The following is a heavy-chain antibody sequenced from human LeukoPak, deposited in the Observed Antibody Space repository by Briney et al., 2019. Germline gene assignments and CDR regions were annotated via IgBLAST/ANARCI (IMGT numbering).Heavy chain of an antibody. CDR1: GFTFSSYW. D-gene: IGHD3-3*01. V-gene: IGHV3-7*01. Sequence: GGSLRLSWAASGFTFSSYWISWVRQAPGKGLEWVANIKQDGSEKYYVDSVKGRFTISRDNAKNSLYLQMNSLRAEDTAVYYYARRGDFWSGYHDAFDIWGQGTMVTVSS. J-gene: IGHJ3*02. CDR2: IKQDGSEK. CDR3: ARRGDFWSGYHDAFDI.